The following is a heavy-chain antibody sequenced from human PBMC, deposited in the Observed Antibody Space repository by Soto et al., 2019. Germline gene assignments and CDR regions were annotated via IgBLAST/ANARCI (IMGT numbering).Heavy chain of an antibody. Sequence: SETLSLTCSVSGGSLNNFYWTWIRQPPGKGLEWIAHVSYAGVTKYDPSLQSRATISVDTSKSHFSLNLNSVSAADTAIYYVSIYRSRHQWLDARGQATLVTVSS. CDR1: GGSLNNFY. D-gene: IGHD6-13*01. J-gene: IGHJ5*02. V-gene: IGHV4-59*12. CDR3: SIYRSRHQWLDA. CDR2: VSYAGVT.